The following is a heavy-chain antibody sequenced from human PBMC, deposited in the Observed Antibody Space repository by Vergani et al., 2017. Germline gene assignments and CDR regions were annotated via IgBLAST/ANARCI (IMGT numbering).Heavy chain of an antibody. D-gene: IGHD6-13*01. J-gene: IGHJ4*02. Sequence: EVQLVESGGGLVQPGGSLRLSCAASGFTFSSYWMSWVRQAPGKGLEWVANIKQDGSEKYYVDSVKGRFTISRDNAKNSLYLQMNSLRAEDTAVYYCARDLDSSSWYPGVYWGQGTLVTVSS. V-gene: IGHV3-7*01. CDR1: GFTFSSYW. CDR3: ARDLDSSSWYPGVY. CDR2: IKQDGSEK.